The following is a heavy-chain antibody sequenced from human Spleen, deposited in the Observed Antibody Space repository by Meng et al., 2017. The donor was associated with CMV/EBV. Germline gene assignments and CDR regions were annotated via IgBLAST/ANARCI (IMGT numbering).Heavy chain of an antibody. CDR2: INHSGST. Sequence: ESLKISCAVYGGSFSGYYWSWIRQPPGKGLEWIGEINHSGSTNYNPSLKSRVTISVDTSKNQFSLKLSSVTAADTAVYYCARGRYCSGGSCYLFDYWGQGTLVTVSS. CDR3: ARGRYCSGGSCYLFDY. J-gene: IGHJ4*02. CDR1: GGSFSGYY. D-gene: IGHD2-15*01. V-gene: IGHV4-34*01.